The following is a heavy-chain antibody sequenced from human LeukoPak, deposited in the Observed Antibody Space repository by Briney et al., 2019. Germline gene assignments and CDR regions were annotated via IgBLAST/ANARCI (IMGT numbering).Heavy chain of an antibody. V-gene: IGHV4-31*03. J-gene: IGHJ4*02. CDR2: IYYSGST. Sequence: SETLSLTCTVSGGSISSGGDYWSWIRQHPGKGLEWIGYIYYSGSTYYNPSLKSRVTISVDTSKNQFSLKLSSVTAADTAVYYCARRSRGIAAAGTEFDYWGQGTLVTVSS. CDR1: GGSISSGGDY. CDR3: ARRSRGIAAAGTEFDY. D-gene: IGHD6-13*01.